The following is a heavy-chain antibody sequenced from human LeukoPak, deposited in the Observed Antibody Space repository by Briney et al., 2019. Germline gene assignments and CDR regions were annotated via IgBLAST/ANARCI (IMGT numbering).Heavy chain of an antibody. D-gene: IGHD5-24*01. Sequence: GGSLRLSCAASGFTFSSYWMHWVRQAPGKGLVWVSRINRDGRSTSYADSVTGRFTVSRDNAKNTLYLQMNSLRAEDTAVYYCVRDVWGDRDGFFDNWGQGTLVTFST. J-gene: IGHJ4*02. CDR1: GFTFSSYW. CDR2: INRDGRST. CDR3: VRDVWGDRDGFFDN. V-gene: IGHV3-74*01.